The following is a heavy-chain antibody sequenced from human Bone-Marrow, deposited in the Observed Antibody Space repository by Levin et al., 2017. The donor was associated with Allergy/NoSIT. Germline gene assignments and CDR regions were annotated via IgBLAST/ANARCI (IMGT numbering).Heavy chain of an antibody. J-gene: IGHJ6*02. CDR2: IFYIGTT. V-gene: IGHV4-59*08. CDR1: GGSPTNSY. D-gene: IGHD3-10*02. Sequence: SQTLSLTCPVSGGSPTNSYWSWIRQPSGKGLEWVGYIFYIGTTIYNPSLTRRVTMSVDARKNQCSLKLNSVTAADTAVYYCARHQAVPMFENGMDGWGQGTTVTDSS. CDR3: ARHQAVPMFENGMDG.